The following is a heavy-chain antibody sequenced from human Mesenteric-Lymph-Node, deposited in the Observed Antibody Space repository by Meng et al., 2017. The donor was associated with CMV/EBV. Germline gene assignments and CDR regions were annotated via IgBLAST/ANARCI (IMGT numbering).Heavy chain of an antibody. Sequence: GESLKISCAASGFTFSSYWMHWVRQAPGKGLVWVSRINSDGSSTSYADSVKGRFTISRDNARNSLYLQMNSLRAEDTAFYYCARALGYYDDSGYYHSYYYNGMDLWGQGTTVTVSS. J-gene: IGHJ6*02. D-gene: IGHD3-22*01. CDR1: GFTFSSYW. CDR3: ARALGYYDDSGYYHSYYYNGMDL. V-gene: IGHV3-74*01. CDR2: INSDGSST.